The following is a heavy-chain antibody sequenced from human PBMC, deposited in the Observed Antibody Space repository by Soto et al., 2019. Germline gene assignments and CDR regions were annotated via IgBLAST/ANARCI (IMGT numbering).Heavy chain of an antibody. V-gene: IGHV3-23*01. J-gene: IGHJ4*02. CDR3: ARVRFGELV. D-gene: IGHD3-10*01. CDR2: IGVGGGDR. Sequence: EVQLLESGGGLVQPGGSLRLSGAASGFTFSSNPMVWVRQAPGKGLEWVSIIGVGGGDRYYPEAGKGRFTISRDNSRDTLYLEMNSLRDEDTAVYYCARVRFGELVWGQGTLVTVSS. CDR1: GFTFSSNP.